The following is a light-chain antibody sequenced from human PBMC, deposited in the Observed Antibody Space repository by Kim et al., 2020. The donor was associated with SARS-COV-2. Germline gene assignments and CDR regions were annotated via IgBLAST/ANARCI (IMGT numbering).Light chain of an antibody. J-gene: IGLJ3*02. CDR3: CSYAGSYTGV. CDR2: DVS. V-gene: IGLV2-11*01. Sequence: QSPTNSCTVTSSDVGGYNYVSWYQQHPGKAPKLMIYDVSKRPSGVPDRFSCSKSGNTASLTISGLQAEDEADYYCCSYAGSYTGVFGGGTKLTVL. CDR1: SSDVGGYNY.